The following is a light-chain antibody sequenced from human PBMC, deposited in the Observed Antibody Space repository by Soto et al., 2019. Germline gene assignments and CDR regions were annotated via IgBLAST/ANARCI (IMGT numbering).Light chain of an antibody. CDR3: TSWTTSTTMI. CDR1: SSDIGAYNF. J-gene: IGLJ2*01. Sequence: ALTQPASVSGSPGQSITISCTGTSSDIGAYNFVSWYQQHPGKAPKLMLYDVNIRPSGVSNRFSGSKSGNTASLTISGLQAEDEADYYCTSWTTSTTMIFGGGTKVTVL. V-gene: IGLV2-14*03. CDR2: DVN.